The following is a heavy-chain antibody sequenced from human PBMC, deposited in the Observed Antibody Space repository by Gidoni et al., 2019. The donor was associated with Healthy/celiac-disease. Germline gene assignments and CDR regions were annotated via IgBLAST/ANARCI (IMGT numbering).Heavy chain of an antibody. CDR2: ISYDGSNK. V-gene: IGHV3-30*18. D-gene: IGHD6-6*01. J-gene: IGHJ4*02. CDR3: AKDGSEYSSTLDYFDY. Sequence: QVQLVASGGGVVQPGRSLRLSCAASGFTFRSYGMHWVRQAPGKGLAWVAVISYDGSNKYYADAVKGRFTISRDNSKNTLYLQMNSLRAEDTAVYYCAKDGSEYSSTLDYFDYWGQGTLVTVSS. CDR1: GFTFRSYG.